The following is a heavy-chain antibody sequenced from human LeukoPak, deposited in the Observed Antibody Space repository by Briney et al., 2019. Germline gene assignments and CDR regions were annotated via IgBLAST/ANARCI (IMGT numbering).Heavy chain of an antibody. Sequence: GGSLRLSCAASGFMFSSNWMSWVRLAPGKGLEWVANIKEDGTETYYVDSVKGRFTISRDNAKNSLYLQMNSPRDEDTAVYYCAKEGRSLQTYWGQGTLVTVSS. D-gene: IGHD5-24*01. CDR2: IKEDGTET. CDR3: AKEGRSLQTY. J-gene: IGHJ4*02. CDR1: GFMFSSNW. V-gene: IGHV3-7*03.